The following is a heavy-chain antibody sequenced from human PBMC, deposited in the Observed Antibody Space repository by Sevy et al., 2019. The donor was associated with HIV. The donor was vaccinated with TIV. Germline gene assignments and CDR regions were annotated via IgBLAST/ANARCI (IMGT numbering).Heavy chain of an antibody. J-gene: IGHJ4*02. CDR3: ARNCYGDYIIDS. CDR1: GFTFTSYS. D-gene: IGHD4-17*01. V-gene: IGHV3-48*02. Sequence: GGSLRLSCAASGFTFTSYSMNWVRQAPGKGLEWISYISSDSTTIYYVESVKGRVTISRDNANNALSLQMISLRDEDTAVYYCARNCYGDYIIDSWGQGTPVTVSS. CDR2: ISSDSTTI.